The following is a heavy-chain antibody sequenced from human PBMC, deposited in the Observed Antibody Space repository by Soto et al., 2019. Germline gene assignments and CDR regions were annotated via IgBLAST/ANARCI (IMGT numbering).Heavy chain of an antibody. CDR1: GGTFSSYA. CDR3: ARDLDILVVPAATHGSGKAV. Sequence: QVQLVQSGAEVKKPGSSVKVSCKASGGTFSSYAISWVRQAPGQGLVWMGGIIPFFGTANYAQKFQGRVTITADESTGTAYIELSSLRSEDTAVYYCARDLDILVVPAATHGSGKAVWGQGTTVTVSS. CDR2: IIPFFGTA. V-gene: IGHV1-69*01. D-gene: IGHD2-2*03. J-gene: IGHJ6*02.